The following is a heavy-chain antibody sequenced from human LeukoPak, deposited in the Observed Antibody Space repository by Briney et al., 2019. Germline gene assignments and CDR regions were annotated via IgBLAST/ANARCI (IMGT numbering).Heavy chain of an antibody. V-gene: IGHV4-39*07. CDR1: GGSISTNDYY. Sequence: SETLSLTCTVSGGSISTNDYYWGWIRQPPGKGLEWIGNIYYSGSTYYNPSLRSRVTVSVDTSKNQFSLKLTSVTAADTAVYYCARAGSSSTSWILDYWGQGTLATVSS. J-gene: IGHJ4*02. D-gene: IGHD2-2*01. CDR3: ARAGSSSTSWILDY. CDR2: IYYSGST.